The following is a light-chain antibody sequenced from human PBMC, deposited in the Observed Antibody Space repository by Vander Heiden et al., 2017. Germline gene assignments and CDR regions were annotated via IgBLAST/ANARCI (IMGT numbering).Light chain of an antibody. CDR1: SHNIGSNT. Sequence: QSVVAQPPSASGTPGQRVTITCSGSSHNIGSNTVNWYQQPPGTAPKLLIYGNNQRPSGVPDRFSGSKSGTSASLAISGLQSEDEANYYCASWDDSLIGPVFGGGTKLTVL. CDR2: GNN. CDR3: ASWDDSLIGPV. J-gene: IGLJ3*02. V-gene: IGLV1-44*01.